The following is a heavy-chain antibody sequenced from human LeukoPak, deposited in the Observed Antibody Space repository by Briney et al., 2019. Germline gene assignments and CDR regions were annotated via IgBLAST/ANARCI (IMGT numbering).Heavy chain of an antibody. J-gene: IGHJ4*02. V-gene: IGHV4-61*02. Sequence: PSQTLSLTCTVSGGFITDTNYYWSWIRQPAGKGLGWIGRVSTSGTTNYNPSLQSRVSISVDTSKNQFSLKLSSVTAADTAVYYCARLITMVRGARPFDYWGQGTLVTVSS. CDR3: ARLITMVRGARPFDY. CDR2: VSTSGTT. D-gene: IGHD3-10*01. CDR1: GGFITDTNYY.